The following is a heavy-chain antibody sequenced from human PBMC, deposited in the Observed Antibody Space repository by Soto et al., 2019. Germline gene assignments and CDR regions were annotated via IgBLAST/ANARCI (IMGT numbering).Heavy chain of an antibody. CDR3: ARAPMVLSRSYFDS. V-gene: IGHV4-59*01. CDR1: GGSISNFY. D-gene: IGHD2-8*01. CDR2: ISYSGNT. Sequence: LSLTCTVSGGSISNFYWIWIRQPPGKGLEWIGYISYSGNTNYNPSLKSRVSISVDTSKNQLSLNLTSVTAADTAVYYCARAPMVLSRSYFDSWGQGTPVTVSS. J-gene: IGHJ4*02.